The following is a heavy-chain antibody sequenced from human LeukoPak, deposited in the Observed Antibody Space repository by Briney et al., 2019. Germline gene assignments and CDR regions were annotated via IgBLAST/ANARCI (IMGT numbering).Heavy chain of an antibody. Sequence: SETLSLTCAVYGGSFSGYYWSWIRQPPGKGLEWIGEINHSGSTNYNPSLKSRVTISVDTSKNQFSLKLSSVTAADTAVYYCARAPRIAVAGKRNWPYYFDYWGQGTLVTVSS. CDR3: ARAPRIAVAGKRNWPYYFDY. CDR1: GGSFSGYY. J-gene: IGHJ4*02. CDR2: INHSGST. V-gene: IGHV4-34*01. D-gene: IGHD6-19*01.